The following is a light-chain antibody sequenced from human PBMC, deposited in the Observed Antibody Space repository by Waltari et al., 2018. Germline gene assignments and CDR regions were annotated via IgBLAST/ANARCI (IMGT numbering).Light chain of an antibody. Sequence: DIVMTQSPDSLAVSLGEGATLNCTSRQTILSGSTNKDYLAGYQQKPGQPPKRLISWASSREFGVPDRFSGSGSGTLFTLPISSLQAEDVAVYFCQQYYSVPYTFGQGTKLEI. CDR1: QTILSGSTNKDY. J-gene: IGKJ2*01. CDR3: QQYYSVPYT. V-gene: IGKV4-1*01. CDR2: WAS.